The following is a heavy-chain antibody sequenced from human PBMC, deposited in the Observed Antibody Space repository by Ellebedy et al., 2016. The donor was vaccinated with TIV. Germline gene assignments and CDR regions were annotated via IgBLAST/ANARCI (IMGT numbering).Heavy chain of an antibody. CDR3: ARAFYCSSGSCYSDY. Sequence: ASVKVSCKASGGTFSSYAISWVRQAPGQGLEWMGGIIPIFGTANYAQKFQGRVTITADESTSTAYMELSSLRSEDTAVYYCARAFYCSSGSCYSDYWGQGTLVTVSS. CDR1: GGTFSSYA. D-gene: IGHD2-15*01. J-gene: IGHJ4*02. CDR2: IIPIFGTA. V-gene: IGHV1-69*13.